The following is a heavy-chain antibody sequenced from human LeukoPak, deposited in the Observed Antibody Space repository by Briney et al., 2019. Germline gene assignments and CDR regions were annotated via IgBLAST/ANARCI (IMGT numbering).Heavy chain of an antibody. Sequence: GGSLRLSCAASGVTVSTNYMSWVRQAPGKGLEWVSVLYSGGTTHYADAVKGRFTISRDNSKNTLHLQMNSLRAEDTAVYYCARWYCSSTSCYYDYWGQGTLVTVSS. CDR2: LYSGGTT. D-gene: IGHD2-2*01. CDR1: GVTVSTNY. J-gene: IGHJ4*02. V-gene: IGHV3-53*01. CDR3: ARWYCSSTSCYYDY.